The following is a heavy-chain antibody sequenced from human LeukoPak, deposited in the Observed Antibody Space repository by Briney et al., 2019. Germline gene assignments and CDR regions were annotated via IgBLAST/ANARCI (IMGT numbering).Heavy chain of an antibody. J-gene: IGHJ6*02. D-gene: IGHD4-17*01. CDR1: GYTFTGYY. Sequence: ASVKVSCKASGYTFTGYYMHWVRQAPGQGLEWMEWINPNSGGTNYAQKFQGRVTMTRDTSISTAYMELSRLRSDDTAVYYCARGGYGDNPRYYYYGMDFWGQGTTVTVSS. V-gene: IGHV1-2*02. CDR2: INPNSGGT. CDR3: ARGGYGDNPRYYYYGMDF.